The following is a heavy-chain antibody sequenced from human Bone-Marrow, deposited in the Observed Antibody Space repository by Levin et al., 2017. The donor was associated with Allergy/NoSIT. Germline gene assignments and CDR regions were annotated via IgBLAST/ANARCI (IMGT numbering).Heavy chain of an antibody. D-gene: IGHD6-13*01. CDR2: IWYDGSNK. J-gene: IGHJ5*02. CDR3: ARLSRYSSSGWFDP. Sequence: SCAASGFTFSSYGMHWVRQAPGKGLEWVAVIWYDGSNKYYADSVKGRFTISRDNSKNTLYLQMNSLRAEDTAVYYCARLSRYSSSGWFDPWGQGTLVTVSS. V-gene: IGHV3-33*01. CDR1: GFTFSSYG.